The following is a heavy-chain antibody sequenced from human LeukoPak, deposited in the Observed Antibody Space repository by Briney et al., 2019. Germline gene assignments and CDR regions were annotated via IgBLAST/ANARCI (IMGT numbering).Heavy chain of an antibody. Sequence: ASVKVSCKVSGYTLTELSMHWVRQAPGKGLEWMGGFDPEDGETIYAQKFQGRVTMTTDTSTSTAYMELRSLRSDDTAVYYCARTALRLVYSYYWGQGTLVTVSS. CDR3: ARTALRLVYSYY. J-gene: IGHJ4*02. V-gene: IGHV1-24*01. CDR2: FDPEDGET. CDR1: GYTLTELS. D-gene: IGHD3-9*01.